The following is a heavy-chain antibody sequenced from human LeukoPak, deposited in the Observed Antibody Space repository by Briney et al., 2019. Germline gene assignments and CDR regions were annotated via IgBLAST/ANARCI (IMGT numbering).Heavy chain of an antibody. CDR1: GFTFSSYA. CDR3: ARGLSGDSSGYHWFDP. CDR2: INHSGST. J-gene: IGHJ5*02. V-gene: IGHV4-34*01. Sequence: GSLRLSCAASGFTFSSYAMSWVRQPPGKGLEWIGDINHSGSTNYNPSLKSRVTISVDTSKNQFSLKLSSVTAADTAVYYCARGLSGDSSGYHWFDPWGQGTLVTVSS. D-gene: IGHD3-22*01.